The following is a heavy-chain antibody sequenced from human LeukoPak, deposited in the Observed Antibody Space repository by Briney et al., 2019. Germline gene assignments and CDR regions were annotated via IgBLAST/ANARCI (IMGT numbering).Heavy chain of an antibody. D-gene: IGHD3-3*01. CDR3: ARGGFWSGYYTGAFDY. CDR1: GGSISSYY. V-gene: IGHV4-59*01. Sequence: SETLSLTCTVSGGSISSYYWSWLRQPPGKGLEWIGYIYYSGSTNYNPSLKSRVNISVDTSKNQFSLKLSSVTGADTAVYYCARGGFWSGYYTGAFDYWGQGTLVTVSS. CDR2: IYYSGST. J-gene: IGHJ4*02.